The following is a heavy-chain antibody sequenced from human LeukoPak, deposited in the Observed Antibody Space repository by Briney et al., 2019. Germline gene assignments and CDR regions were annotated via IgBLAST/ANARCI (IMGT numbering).Heavy chain of an antibody. CDR3: ARVLAAGSSYYYGMDV. CDR2: INPNSGGT. V-gene: IGHV1-2*06. Sequence: GASVKVSCKASGYTFTSYGFSWVRQAPGQGLEWMGRINPNSGGTNYAQKFQGRVTMTRDTSISTAYMELSRLRSDDTAVYYCARVLAAGSSYYYGMDVWGQGTTVTVSS. CDR1: GYTFTSYG. D-gene: IGHD6-13*01. J-gene: IGHJ6*02.